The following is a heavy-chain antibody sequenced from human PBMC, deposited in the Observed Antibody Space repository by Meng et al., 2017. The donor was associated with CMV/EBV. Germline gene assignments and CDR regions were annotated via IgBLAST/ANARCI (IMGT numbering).Heavy chain of an antibody. CDR3: ATGSYDSSGYYYEGYFDY. J-gene: IGHJ4*02. D-gene: IGHD3-22*01. Sequence: QVQLVQSGAEVKKPGASGKVSCKVSGYTLTELSMHWVRQAPGKGLEWMGGFDPEDGETIYAQKFQGRVTMTEDTSTDTAYMELSSLRSEDTAVYYCATGSYDSSGYYYEGYFDYWGQGTLVTVSS. CDR1: GYTLTELS. CDR2: FDPEDGET. V-gene: IGHV1-24*01.